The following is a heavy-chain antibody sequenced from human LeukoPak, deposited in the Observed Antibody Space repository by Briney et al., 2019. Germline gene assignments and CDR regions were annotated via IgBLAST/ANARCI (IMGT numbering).Heavy chain of an antibody. Sequence: GESLKISSKGSGYSFTSYWIGWVRQMPGKGLEWMGIIYPGDSDTRYSPSFQGQVTISAEKSISTAYLQWSSLKVSDTAMYYCARHEYSSGWYQDYWGQGTLVTVSS. CDR3: ARHEYSSGWYQDY. D-gene: IGHD6-19*01. CDR1: GYSFTSYW. V-gene: IGHV5-51*01. J-gene: IGHJ4*02. CDR2: IYPGDSDT.